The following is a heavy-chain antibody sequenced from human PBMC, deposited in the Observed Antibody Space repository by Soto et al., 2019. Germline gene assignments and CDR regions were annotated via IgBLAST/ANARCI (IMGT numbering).Heavy chain of an antibody. J-gene: IGHJ4*02. V-gene: IGHV4-59*09. D-gene: IGHD6-6*01. Sequence: GSTNYNPSLKSRVTISVDTSKNQFSLKLSSVTAADTAVYYCARGSSSSTTGLFGYWGQGTLVTVSS. CDR2: GST. CDR3: ARGSSSSTTGLFGY.